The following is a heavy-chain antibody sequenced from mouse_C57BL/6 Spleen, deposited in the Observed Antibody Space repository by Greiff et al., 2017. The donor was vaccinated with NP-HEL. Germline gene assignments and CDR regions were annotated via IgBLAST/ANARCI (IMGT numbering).Heavy chain of an antibody. J-gene: IGHJ3*01. Sequence: EVQRVESGPGMVKPSQSLSLTCTVTGYSITSGYDWHWIRHFPGNKLEWMGYISYSGSTNYNPSLKSRISITHDTSKNHFFLKLNSVTTEDTATYYCARGVSWFAYWGQGTLVTVSA. CDR1: GYSITSGYD. V-gene: IGHV3-1*01. CDR3: ARGVSWFAY. CDR2: ISYSGST.